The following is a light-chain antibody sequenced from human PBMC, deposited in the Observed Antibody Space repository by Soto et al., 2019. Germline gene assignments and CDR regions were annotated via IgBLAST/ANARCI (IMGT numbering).Light chain of an antibody. CDR1: QGVSSSN. CDR2: GAT. J-gene: IGKJ4*01. Sequence: EIVLTQSPGTLSLSPGDRATLSCRASQGVSSSNLAWYQQKPGQAPRLLIYGATRRATGIPDRFSGSGSGTDITLTISRLEPEDFAVYYCQQYGSSPRTFGGGTKVEIK. CDR3: QQYGSSPRT. V-gene: IGKV3-20*01.